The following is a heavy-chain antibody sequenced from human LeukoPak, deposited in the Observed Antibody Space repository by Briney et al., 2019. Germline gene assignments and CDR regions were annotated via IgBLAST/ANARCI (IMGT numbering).Heavy chain of an antibody. CDR1: GYSISSYDY. Sequence: SETLSPTCDVSGYSISSYDYWGWIRQPPGKGLEWIGNIFHTGTTYYNPSFRSRVTMSVDTSKSQFSLRLSSVTAADTAVYYCVRDSSVGPPPGWWGQGTLVTVSS. CDR2: IFHTGTT. V-gene: IGHV4-38-2*02. D-gene: IGHD1-26*01. CDR3: VRDSSVGPPPGW. J-gene: IGHJ4*02.